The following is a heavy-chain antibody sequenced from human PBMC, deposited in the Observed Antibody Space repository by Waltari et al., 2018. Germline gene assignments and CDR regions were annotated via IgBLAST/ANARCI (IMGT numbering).Heavy chain of an antibody. J-gene: IGHJ6*02. CDR1: GGSISSYY. Sequence: QVQLQESGPGLVKPSETLSLTCTVSGGSISSYYWSWIRQPAGKGLEWIGRIYTSGSTNYHPSLKSPVTMSGDTSNTPFSLKLSSVTAADTAVYYLARDRYEFYYYGMDVWGQGTTVTVSS. V-gene: IGHV4-4*07. CDR3: ARDRYEFYYYGMDV. D-gene: IGHD1-20*01. CDR2: IYTSGST.